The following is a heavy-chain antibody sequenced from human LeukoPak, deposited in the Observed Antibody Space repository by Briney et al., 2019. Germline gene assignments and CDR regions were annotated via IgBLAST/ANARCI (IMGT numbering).Heavy chain of an antibody. Sequence: SETLSLTCAVYGGSFSGYYWSWIRHPPGKGLEWIGEINRSGSTNYNTSLKSRVTISVDTSKNQFSLKMSSLTAGDTAVYYCARGGNSGRTDSCGWYFDLWGRGTLVTVPS. CDR3: ARGGNSGRTDSCGWYFDL. D-gene: IGHD2/OR15-2a*01. CDR2: INRSGST. CDR1: GGSFSGYY. V-gene: IGHV4-34*01. J-gene: IGHJ2*01.